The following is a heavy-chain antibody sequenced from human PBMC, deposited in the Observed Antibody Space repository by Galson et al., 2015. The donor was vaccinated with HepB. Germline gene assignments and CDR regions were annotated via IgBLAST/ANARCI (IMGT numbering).Heavy chain of an antibody. CDR3: ARATVTTMIYYYYYGMDV. V-gene: IGHV1-8*01. CDR2: MNPNSGNT. CDR1: GYTFTSYD. D-gene: IGHD4-11*01. Sequence: SVKVSCKASGYTFTSYDINWVRQATGQGLEWMGWMNPNSGNTGYAQKFQGRVTMTRNTSISTAYMELSSLRSEDTAVYYCARATVTTMIYYYYYGMDVWGQGTTVTVSS. J-gene: IGHJ6*02.